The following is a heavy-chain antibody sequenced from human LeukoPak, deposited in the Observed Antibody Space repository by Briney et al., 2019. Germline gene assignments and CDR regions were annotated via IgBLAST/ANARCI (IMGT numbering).Heavy chain of an antibody. V-gene: IGHV4-4*07. CDR3: ARGRGPDYDYYYMDV. Sequence: SETLCLTCIVSGGSITSYYWSWIRQPPGKGLEWIGRIYTSGTTKYNPSLKSRVTISVDTSKNQFSLRLSSVTAADTAVYYCARGRGPDYDYYYMDVWGKGNTVTVSS. J-gene: IGHJ6*03. CDR2: IYTSGTT. CDR1: GGSITSYY.